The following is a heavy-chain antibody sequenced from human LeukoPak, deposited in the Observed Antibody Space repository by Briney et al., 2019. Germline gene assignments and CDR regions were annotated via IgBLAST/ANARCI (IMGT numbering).Heavy chain of an antibody. CDR3: ARESSGRLDP. Sequence: VASVKVSCKASRGTFSSYAISWVRQAPGQGLEWMGRIIPIFGTANYAQKFQGRVTITTDESTSTAYMELSSLRSEDTAVYYCARESSGRLDPWGQGTLVTVSS. CDR1: RGTFSSYA. CDR2: IIPIFGTA. J-gene: IGHJ5*02. D-gene: IGHD3-10*01. V-gene: IGHV1-69*05.